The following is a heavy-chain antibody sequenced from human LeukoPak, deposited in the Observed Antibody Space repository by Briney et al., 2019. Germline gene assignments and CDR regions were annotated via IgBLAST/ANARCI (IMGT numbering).Heavy chain of an antibody. V-gene: IGHV3-33*01. CDR1: GFTFSSYG. D-gene: IGHD5-12*01. CDR3: ARGFVDIVGGYYYYMDV. Sequence: PGGSLRLSCAASGFTFSSYGTHWVRQAPGKGLEWVAVIWYDGSNKYYADSVKGRFTISRDNSKNTLYLQMNSLRAEDTAVYYCARGFVDIVGGYYYYMDVWGKGTTVTVSS. CDR2: IWYDGSNK. J-gene: IGHJ6*03.